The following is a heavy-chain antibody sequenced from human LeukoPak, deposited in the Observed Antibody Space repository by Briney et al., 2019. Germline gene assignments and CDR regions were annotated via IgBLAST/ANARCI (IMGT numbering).Heavy chain of an antibody. J-gene: IGHJ3*02. Sequence: GGSLRLSCAASGFIFSDYYMSWIRQAPGKGLEWVSYISSSGSTIYYADSVKGRFTISRDNATNSLYLQMNSLRAEDTAVYYCASPITMVRGVIIREAAFDIWGQGTMVTVSS. V-gene: IGHV3-11*01. D-gene: IGHD3-10*01. CDR1: GFIFSDYY. CDR2: ISSSGSTI. CDR3: ASPITMVRGVIIREAAFDI.